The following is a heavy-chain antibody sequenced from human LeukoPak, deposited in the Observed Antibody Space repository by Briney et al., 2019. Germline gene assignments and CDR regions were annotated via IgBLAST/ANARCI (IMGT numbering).Heavy chain of an antibody. CDR3: AKDRFGSSWYFDY. CDR1: GFIFSSYA. CDR2: ISGSGGST. Sequence: GGSLRLSCAASGFIFSSYAMSWVRQAPGKGLEWVSAISGSGGSTYYADSVKGRFTISRDNSKNTLYLQMNSLRAEDTAVYYCAKDRFGSSWYFDYWGQGTLVTVSS. J-gene: IGHJ4*02. D-gene: IGHD6-13*01. V-gene: IGHV3-23*01.